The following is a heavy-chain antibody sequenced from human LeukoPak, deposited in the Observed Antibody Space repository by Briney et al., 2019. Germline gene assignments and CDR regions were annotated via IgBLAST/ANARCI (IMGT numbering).Heavy chain of an antibody. J-gene: IGHJ6*03. CDR3: ARAVDDRFYYYMDV. CDR2: IYYSGST. CDR1: GGSISSNSYY. D-gene: IGHD4-23*01. Sequence: SETLSLTSTVSGGSISSNSYYWGWIRQPPGKGLEWIGSIYYSGSTYYNPSLNIRVTISVDTSKNQFSLNLRSVTAADTAVYYCARAVDDRFYYYMDVWGKGTTVTVSS. V-gene: IGHV4-39*07.